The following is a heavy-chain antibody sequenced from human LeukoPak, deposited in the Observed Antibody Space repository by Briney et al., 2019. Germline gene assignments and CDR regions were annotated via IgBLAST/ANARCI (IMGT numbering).Heavy chain of an antibody. J-gene: IGHJ4*02. CDR2: IDPSDSYT. CDR1: GYSFTSYW. CDR3: ARPAEKSGSSYYFDY. Sequence: PGESLKISCKGSGYSFTSYWISWVRQMPGKGLERMGRIDPSDSYTNYSPSFQGHVTISADKSIGTAYLQWSSLKASDTAMYYCARPAEKSGSSYYFDYWGQGTLVTVSS. D-gene: IGHD1-26*01. V-gene: IGHV5-10-1*01.